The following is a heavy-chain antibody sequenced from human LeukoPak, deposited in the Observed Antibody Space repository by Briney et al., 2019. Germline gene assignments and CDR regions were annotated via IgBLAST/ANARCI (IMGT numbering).Heavy chain of an antibody. Sequence: PSETLSLTCTVSGGSISSYYWSWIRQPPGKGLEWIGYIYHSGSTNYNPSLKSRVTISVDTSKNQFSLKLSSVTAADTAVYYCASTISAGWFDPWGQGTLVTVSS. CDR3: ASTISAGWFDP. J-gene: IGHJ5*02. D-gene: IGHD3-10*01. CDR1: GGSISSYY. V-gene: IGHV4-59*01. CDR2: IYHSGST.